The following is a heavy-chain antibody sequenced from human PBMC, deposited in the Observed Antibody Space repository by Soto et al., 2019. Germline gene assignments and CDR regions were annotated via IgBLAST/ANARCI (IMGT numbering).Heavy chain of an antibody. CDR2: IYSGGST. J-gene: IGHJ4*02. V-gene: IGHV3-53*01. Sequence: GGSLRLSCAASGFTVSSNYMSWVRQAPGKGLEWVSVIYSGGSTYYADSVKGRFTISRDNSKNTLYLQMNSLRAEDTAVYYCARDRPLYDSSGYYTEYWGQGTLVTVSS. CDR3: ARDRPLYDSSGYYTEY. CDR1: GFTVSSNY. D-gene: IGHD3-22*01.